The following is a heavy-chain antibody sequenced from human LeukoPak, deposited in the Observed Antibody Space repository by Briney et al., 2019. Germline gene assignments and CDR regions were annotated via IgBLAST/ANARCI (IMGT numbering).Heavy chain of an antibody. CDR2: INPNSGGT. D-gene: IGHD3-10*02. J-gene: IGHJ6*03. CDR1: GYTFTGYY. CDR3: ARGLFGMGGGQGPTYYYYYYYMDV. V-gene: IGHV1-2*02. Sequence: ASVKVSCKASGYTFTGYYMHWVRQAPGQGLEWMGWINPNSGGTNYAQKFQGRVTITRNTSISTAYMELSSLRSEDTAVYYCARGLFGMGGGQGPTYYYYYYYMDVWGKGTTVTVSS.